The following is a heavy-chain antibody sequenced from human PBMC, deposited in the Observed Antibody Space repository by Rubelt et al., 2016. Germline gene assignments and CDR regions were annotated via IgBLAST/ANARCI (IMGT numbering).Heavy chain of an antibody. J-gene: IGHJ3*02. CDR3: ASQSSSGWYAFCI. CDR1: GGSFSGYY. V-gene: IGHV4-34*01. D-gene: IGHD6-19*01. CDR2: INHSGST. Sequence: VQLQQWGAGLLKPSETLSLTCAVYGGSFSGYYWSWIRQPPGKGLEWIGEINHSGSTNYNPSLKSRVTISVDTSKNQFSLKLSPVTAADTAVYYCASQSSSGWYAFCIWGQGTMVTVSS.